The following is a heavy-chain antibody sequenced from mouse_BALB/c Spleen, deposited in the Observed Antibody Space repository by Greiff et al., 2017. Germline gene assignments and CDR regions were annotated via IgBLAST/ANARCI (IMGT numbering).Heavy chain of an antibody. D-gene: IGHD2-1*01. CDR1: GFTFSSYG. Sequence: EVQGVESGGDLVKPGGSLKLSCAASGFTFSSYGMSWVRQTPDKRLEWVATISSGGSYTYYPDSVKGRFTISRDNAKNTLYLQMSSLKSEDTAMYYCARQDYGNYLFAYWGQGTLVTVSA. J-gene: IGHJ3*01. V-gene: IGHV5-6*01. CDR2: ISSGGSYT. CDR3: ARQDYGNYLFAY.